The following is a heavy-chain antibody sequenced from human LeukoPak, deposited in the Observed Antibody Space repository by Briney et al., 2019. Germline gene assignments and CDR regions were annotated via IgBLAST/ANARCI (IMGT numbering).Heavy chain of an antibody. Sequence: ASVRVSCKASGGTFSSYAISWVRQAPGQGLEWMGRIIPILGIANYAQKFQGRVTITADKSTSTAYMELSSLRSEDTAVYYCARTSARELSGYSTPPIGMDVWGQGTTVTVSS. CDR3: ARTSARELSGYSTPPIGMDV. D-gene: IGHD3-9*01. J-gene: IGHJ6*02. CDR2: IIPILGIA. CDR1: GGTFSSYA. V-gene: IGHV1-69*04.